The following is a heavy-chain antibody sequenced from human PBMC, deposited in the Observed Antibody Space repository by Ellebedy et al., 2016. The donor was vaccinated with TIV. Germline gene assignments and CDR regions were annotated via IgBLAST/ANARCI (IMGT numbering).Heavy chain of an antibody. D-gene: IGHD6-13*01. CDR2: IIPIFGTA. CDR3: AREGYGSSWYKHWFDP. J-gene: IGHJ5*02. Sequence: SVKVSXKASGGTFSSYAISWVRQAPGQGLEWMGGIIPIFGTANYAQKFQGRVTITADKSTSTAYMELSSLRSEDTAVYYCAREGYGSSWYKHWFDPWGQGTLVTVSS. CDR1: GGTFSSYA. V-gene: IGHV1-69*06.